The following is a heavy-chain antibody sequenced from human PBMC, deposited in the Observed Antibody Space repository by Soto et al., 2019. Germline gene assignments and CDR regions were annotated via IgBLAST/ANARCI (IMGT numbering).Heavy chain of an antibody. Sequence: QVQLVQSGAEVKKPGSSVKVSCKASGGTFSSYAISWVRQAPGQGLEWMGGIIPIFGTANYAQKFKGRVTITADESTSTAYMELSSLRSEDTAVYYCAREPYYYDSSGYYPPDYWGQGTLVTVSS. CDR1: GGTFSSYA. J-gene: IGHJ4*02. CDR3: AREPYYYDSSGYYPPDY. CDR2: IIPIFGTA. V-gene: IGHV1-69*12. D-gene: IGHD3-22*01.